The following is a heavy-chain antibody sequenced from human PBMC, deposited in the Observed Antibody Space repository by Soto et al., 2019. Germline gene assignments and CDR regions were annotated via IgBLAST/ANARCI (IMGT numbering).Heavy chain of an antibody. J-gene: IGHJ1*01. CDR3: ARDQGAYAEYFQH. CDR1: GFTFSSYG. D-gene: IGHD1-26*01. V-gene: IGHV3-33*01. Sequence: QVQLVESGGGVVQPGRSLRLSCAASGFTFSSYGMHWVRQAPGKGLEWVALIWYDGSNKYYADSVKGRFTISRDNSKNPLYLQMTTLRAEDTAVYYCARDQGAYAEYFQHWGQGTVVTVSS. CDR2: IWYDGSNK.